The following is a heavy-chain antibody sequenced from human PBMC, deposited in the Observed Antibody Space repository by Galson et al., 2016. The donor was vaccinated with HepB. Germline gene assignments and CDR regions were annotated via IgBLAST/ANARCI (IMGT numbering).Heavy chain of an antibody. CDR3: AKDSAGHCNAGGCYYYGMDV. D-gene: IGHD2-15*01. CDR1: GGSVSSYY. V-gene: IGHV4-4*07. J-gene: IGHJ6*02. Sequence: ETLSLTCTVSGGSVSSYYWSWIRQPAGKVLEWIGRVYISGTNYNPSLKSRVTMSVDTSKNQFPLKLTSVTAAATAVYYCAKDSAGHCNAGGCYYYGMDVWGQGTTVTVSS. CDR2: VYISGT.